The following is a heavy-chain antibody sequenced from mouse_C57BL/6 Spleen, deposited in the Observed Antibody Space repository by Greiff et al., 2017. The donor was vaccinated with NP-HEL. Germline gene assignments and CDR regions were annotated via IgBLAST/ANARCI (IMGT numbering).Heavy chain of an antibody. D-gene: IGHD2-12*01. Sequence: QVQLKQPGAELVRPGSSVKLSCKASGYTFTSYWMDWVKQRPGQGLEWIGNIYPSDSETHYNQNFKDKATLTVDKSSSTAYMQLSSLTSEDSAVYYCAREDYTFAYWGQGTLVTVSA. CDR2: IYPSDSET. V-gene: IGHV1-61*01. CDR1: GYTFTSYW. CDR3: AREDYTFAY. J-gene: IGHJ3*01.